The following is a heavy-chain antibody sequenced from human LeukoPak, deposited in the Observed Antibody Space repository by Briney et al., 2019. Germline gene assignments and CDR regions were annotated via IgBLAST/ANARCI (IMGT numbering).Heavy chain of an antibody. D-gene: IGHD1-1*01. CDR2: IYYSGST. CDR1: GGSISSYY. V-gene: IGHV4-59*08. Sequence: SETLSFTCTVSGGSISSYYWSWIGQPPGKGLEWIGYIYYSGSTNYNPSLKSRGTISVDTSNNQFCLRMSSVTAADTAVYYSGSTNYNSSLKSRVHISVDTAKTQFSLKLRSVTAADTDVYYSARTGATRFLPQLKYFDYWGQGTLVTVSS. CDR3: GSTNYNSSLKSRVHISVDTAKTQFSLKLRSVTAADTDVYYSARTGATRFLPQLKYFDY. J-gene: IGHJ4*02.